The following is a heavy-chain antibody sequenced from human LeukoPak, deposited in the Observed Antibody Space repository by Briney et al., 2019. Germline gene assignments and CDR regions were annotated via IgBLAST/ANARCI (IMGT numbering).Heavy chain of an antibody. CDR1: GDSISSGGYS. CDR3: ARSPLAFYDSSGYPRVWFDP. D-gene: IGHD3-22*01. CDR2: ISQSGNI. Sequence: SQTLSLTCTVSGDSISSGGYSWSWIRQPPGKGLEWIGYIYHIGYISQSGNIYQNPSLKSRVTISLDTSRNQFSLKLSSVTAADTTVYYCARSPLAFYDSSGYPRVWFDPWGQGTLVTVSS. V-gene: IGHV4-30-2*01. J-gene: IGHJ5*02.